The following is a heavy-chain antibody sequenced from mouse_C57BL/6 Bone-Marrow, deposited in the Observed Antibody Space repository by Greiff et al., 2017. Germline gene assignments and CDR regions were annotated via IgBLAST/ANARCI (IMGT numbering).Heavy chain of an antibody. CDR2: INPSSGYT. Sequence: VKLMESGAELAKPGASVKLSCKASGYTFTSYWMHWVRQRPGQGLEWIGYINPSSGYTKYNQKFKDKATLTADKSSSTAYMQLSSLTYEDSAVYYCARWGLRRFYAMDYWGQGTSVTVSS. CDR3: ARWGLRRFYAMDY. D-gene: IGHD2-4*01. V-gene: IGHV1-7*01. CDR1: GYTFTSYW. J-gene: IGHJ4*01.